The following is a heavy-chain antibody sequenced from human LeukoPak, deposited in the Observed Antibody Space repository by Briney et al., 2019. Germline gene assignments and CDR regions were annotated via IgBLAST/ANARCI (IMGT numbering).Heavy chain of an antibody. CDR1: GVTFSGYC. CDR2: INTDWTTA. Sequence: PGGSLRLSCAVSGVTFSGYCMYWVRQAPGQGMMWISRINTDWTTAAYTDSVTGRFTISRDNAKNTLYLQMNSLRAEDTAVYYCARRGPYFDSWGQGTLVTVSS. V-gene: IGHV3-74*01. J-gene: IGHJ4*02. CDR3: ARRGPYFDS. D-gene: IGHD3-10*01.